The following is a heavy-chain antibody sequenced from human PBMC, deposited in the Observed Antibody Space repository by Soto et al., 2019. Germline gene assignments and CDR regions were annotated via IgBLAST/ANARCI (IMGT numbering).Heavy chain of an antibody. D-gene: IGHD6-19*01. Sequence: EVQLLESGGGLVQPGGSLRLSCAASGFTFSNYAMNWVRQAPGKGLEWVSVISGSGGSTYYADSVKGRFTISRDNYKNTLYLQMNSLRAEDTAVYYCASRSSGSYFDYWGQGTLVTVSS. CDR2: ISGSGGST. V-gene: IGHV3-23*01. CDR1: GFTFSNYA. J-gene: IGHJ4*02. CDR3: ASRSSGSYFDY.